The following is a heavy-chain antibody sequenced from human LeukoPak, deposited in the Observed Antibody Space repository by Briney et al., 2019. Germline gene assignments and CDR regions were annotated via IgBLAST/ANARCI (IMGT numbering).Heavy chain of an antibody. Sequence: PGGSLGLSCGASGFTLTDYNMHWIRQAPGKGLEYVAFIRFDGTTEYYTDSVKGRFTMSRDKSKNTLYLQINRLRGEDTAVYYCARGAAVALELWGQGTLVTVSS. D-gene: IGHD6-19*01. V-gene: IGHV3-30*02. J-gene: IGHJ4*02. CDR1: GFTLTDYN. CDR2: IRFDGTTE. CDR3: ARGAAVALEL.